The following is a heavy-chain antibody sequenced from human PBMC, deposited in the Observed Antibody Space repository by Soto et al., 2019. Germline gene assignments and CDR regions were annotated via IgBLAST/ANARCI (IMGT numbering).Heavy chain of an antibody. CDR1: GFTFSSYS. J-gene: IGHJ6*03. V-gene: IGHV3-21*01. Sequence: GGSLRLSCAASGFTFSSYSMNWVRQAPGKGLEWVSSISSSSSYIYYADSVKGRFTISRDNAKNSLYLQMNSLRAEDTAVYYCARVAYYGSGSYYRGSYYYMDVWGKGTTVTVSS. D-gene: IGHD3-10*01. CDR3: ARVAYYGSGSYYRGSYYYMDV. CDR2: ISSSSSYI.